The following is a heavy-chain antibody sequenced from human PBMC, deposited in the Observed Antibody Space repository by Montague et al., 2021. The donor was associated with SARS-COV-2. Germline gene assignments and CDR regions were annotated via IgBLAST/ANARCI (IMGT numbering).Heavy chain of an antibody. J-gene: IGHJ4*02. D-gene: IGHD4-23*01. CDR2: LHYSGST. CDR3: ARGGGGFALDY. V-gene: IGHV4-59*11. Sequence: SETLSLTCSVSGGSISAHNWSWIRQPPGKGLEFVGYLHYSGSTSYNFAHRSRVTISLATSKNQFSLQLRSMTAADTAGYYCARGGGGFALDYWGQGTLVTVSS. CDR1: GGSISAHN.